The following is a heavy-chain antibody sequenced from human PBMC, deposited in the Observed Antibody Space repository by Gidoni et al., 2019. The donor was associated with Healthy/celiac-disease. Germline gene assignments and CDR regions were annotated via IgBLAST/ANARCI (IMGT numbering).Heavy chain of an antibody. CDR1: GFTCRSYG. D-gene: IGHD3-3*01. J-gene: IGHJ6*02. CDR3: AKEGGITIFGVVIIGGMDV. Sequence: QVQLVESGGGVVQPGRSLRLSWAASGFTCRSYGMHWVRQAPGKGLERVAVISYDGSNKYYADSVKGPFTISRDNSKNTLYLQMNSMRAEDTALYYCAKEGGITIFGVVIIGGMDVWGQGTTVTVSS. CDR2: ISYDGSNK. V-gene: IGHV3-30*18.